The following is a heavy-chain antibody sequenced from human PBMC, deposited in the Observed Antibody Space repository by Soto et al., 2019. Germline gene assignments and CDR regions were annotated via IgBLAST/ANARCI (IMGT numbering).Heavy chain of an antibody. CDR1: GFTFSSYG. CDR2: IWYDGSNK. V-gene: IGHV3-33*01. Sequence: QVQLVESGGGVVQPGRSLRLSCAASGFTFSSYGMHWVRQAPGKGLEWVAVIWYDGSNKYYADSVKGRFTISRDNSKNTLYLQMNSLRAEDTAVYYCASGTLLPPDYWGQGTLVTVSS. D-gene: IGHD3-22*01. CDR3: ASGTLLPPDY. J-gene: IGHJ4*02.